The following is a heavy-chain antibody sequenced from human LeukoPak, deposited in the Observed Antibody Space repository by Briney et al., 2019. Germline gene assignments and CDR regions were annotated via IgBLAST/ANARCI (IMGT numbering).Heavy chain of an antibody. CDR2: INHSGST. V-gene: IGHV4-34*01. CDR1: GGSFSGYY. D-gene: IGHD1-7*01. Sequence: SETLSLTCAVYGGSFSGYYWSWIRQPPGKGLEWIGEINHSGSTNYNPSLKSRVTISVDTSKNQFSLKLSSVTAADTAVYYCARVPRYNWNYDWFDPWGQGTLVTVSS. CDR3: ARVPRYNWNYDWFDP. J-gene: IGHJ5*02.